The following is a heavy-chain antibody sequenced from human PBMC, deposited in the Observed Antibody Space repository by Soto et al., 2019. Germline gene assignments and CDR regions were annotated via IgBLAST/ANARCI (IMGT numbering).Heavy chain of an antibody. J-gene: IGHJ4*02. D-gene: IGHD6-19*01. Sequence: GGSLSLSCAASGFTFDDYAMHWVRQAPGKGLEWVSGISWNSGSIGYADSVKGRFTISRDNAKNSLYLQMNSLRAEDTALYYCAKDVGGGWYGPGTPNTFDYWGQGTLVTVSS. CDR3: AKDVGGGWYGPGTPNTFDY. V-gene: IGHV3-9*01. CDR2: ISWNSGSI. CDR1: GFTFDDYA.